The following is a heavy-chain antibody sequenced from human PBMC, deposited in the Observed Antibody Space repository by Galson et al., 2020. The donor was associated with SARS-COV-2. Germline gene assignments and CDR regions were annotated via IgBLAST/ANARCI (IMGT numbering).Heavy chain of an antibody. CDR1: GFTFSSYW. V-gene: IGHV3-74*01. D-gene: IGHD7-27*01. Sequence: GGSMRLSCAASGFTFSSYWMHWVRQAPGKGLVWVSRIYSEGSSTSYADSVKGRFTISGDNAKNTLYLQMNSLRAEDTAVYYCARGDMGNDYFDYWGQGTLVTVSS. CDR2: IYSEGSST. J-gene: IGHJ4*02. CDR3: ARGDMGNDYFDY.